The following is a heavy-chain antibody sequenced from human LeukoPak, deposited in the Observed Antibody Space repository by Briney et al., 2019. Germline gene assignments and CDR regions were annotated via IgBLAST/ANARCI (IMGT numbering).Heavy chain of an antibody. CDR3: ARDLGYCSSISCQRNWFDP. D-gene: IGHD2-2*01. V-gene: IGHV1-18*01. J-gene: IGHJ5*02. Sequence: GASVKVSCKASGYTFTNNGISWVRQAPGQGLEWMGWISTYNGNTNHAQKLQDRVTMTTDTSTTTAYMELRSLRSDDTAVYYCARDLGYCSSISCQRNWFDPWGQGTLVTVSS. CDR1: GYTFTNNG. CDR2: ISTYNGNT.